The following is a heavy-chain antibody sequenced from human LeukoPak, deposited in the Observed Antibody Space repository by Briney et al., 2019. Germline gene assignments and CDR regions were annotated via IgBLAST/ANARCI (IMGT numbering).Heavy chain of an antibody. Sequence: NPGGSLRLSCAASGFTFSSYAISWVRQAPGQGLEWMGGIIPIFGTANYAQKFQGRVTITTDESTSTAYMELSSLRSEDTAVYYCARGAAAGHTENWGQGTLVTVSS. J-gene: IGHJ4*02. V-gene: IGHV1-69*05. CDR1: GFTFSSYA. CDR2: IIPIFGTA. D-gene: IGHD6-13*01. CDR3: ARGAAAGHTEN.